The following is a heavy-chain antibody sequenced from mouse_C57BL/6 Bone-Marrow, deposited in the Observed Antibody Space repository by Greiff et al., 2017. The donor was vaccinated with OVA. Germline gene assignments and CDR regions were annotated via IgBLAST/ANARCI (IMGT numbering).Heavy chain of an antibody. CDR1: GYSFTGYY. V-gene: IGHV1-42*01. J-gene: IGHJ2*01. CDR2: INPSTGGT. D-gene: IGHD1-1*01. CDR3: ASHYYGSDY. Sequence: EVKLQESGPELVKPGASVKISCKASGYSFTGYYMNWVKQSPEKSLEWIGEINPSTGGTTYNQKFKAKATLTVDKSSSTAYMQLKSLTSEDSAVYYCASHYYGSDYWGQGTTLTVSS.